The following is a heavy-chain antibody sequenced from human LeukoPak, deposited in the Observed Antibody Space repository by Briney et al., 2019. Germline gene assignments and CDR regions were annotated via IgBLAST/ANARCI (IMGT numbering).Heavy chain of an antibody. V-gene: IGHV1-69*05. Sequence: ASVKVSCKASGGTFSSYAISWVRQAPGQGLEWMGRIIPIFGTANYAQKFRGRVTITTDESTSTAYMELSSLRSEDTAVYYCAREGVWELPNWFDPWGQGTLVTVSS. CDR3: AREGVWELPNWFDP. CDR2: IIPIFGTA. CDR1: GGTFSSYA. J-gene: IGHJ5*02. D-gene: IGHD1-26*01.